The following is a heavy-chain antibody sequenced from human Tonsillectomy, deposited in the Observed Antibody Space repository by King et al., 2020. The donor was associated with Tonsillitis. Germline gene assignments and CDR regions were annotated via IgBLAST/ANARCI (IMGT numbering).Heavy chain of an antibody. CDR1: GDTFSGYG. J-gene: IGHJ5*02. CDR3: ARAVMPAARNTWFDP. CDR2: IIPMFGTA. Sequence: VQLVESGAEVKKPGSSVKVSCTASGDTFSGYGINWVRQAPGQGLEWMGGIIPMFGTADYAQKFQGRVTMTADESTNTAYMEPTGLRSEDTALYYCARAVMPAARNTWFDPWGQGTLVTVSS. V-gene: IGHV1-69*01. D-gene: IGHD2-2*01.